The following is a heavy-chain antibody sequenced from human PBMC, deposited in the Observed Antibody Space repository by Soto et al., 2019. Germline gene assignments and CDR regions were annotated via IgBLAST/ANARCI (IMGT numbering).Heavy chain of an antibody. Sequence: SVKVSCKASGFTFTSSAVQWVRQARGQRLEWIGWIVVGSGNTNYAQKFQERVTITRDMSTSTAYMELNSLRAEDTAVYYCARARSGSYADYWGQGTLVTVSS. D-gene: IGHD1-26*01. J-gene: IGHJ4*02. CDR1: GFTFTSSA. CDR2: IVVGSGNT. V-gene: IGHV1-58*01. CDR3: ARARSGSYADY.